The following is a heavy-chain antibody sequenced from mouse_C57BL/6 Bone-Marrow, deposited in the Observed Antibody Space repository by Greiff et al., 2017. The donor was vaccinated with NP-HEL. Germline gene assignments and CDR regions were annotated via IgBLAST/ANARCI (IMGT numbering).Heavy chain of an antibody. V-gene: IGHV1-22*01. CDR2: INPNNGGT. CDR3: AIFLLRGGDY. J-gene: IGHJ2*01. Sequence: VQLKQSGPELVKPGASVKMSCKASGYTFTDYNMHWVKQSHGKSLEWIGYINPNNGGTSYNQKFKGKATLTVNKSSSTAYMELRSLTSEDSAVYYCAIFLLRGGDYWGQGTTLTVSS. D-gene: IGHD2-12*01. CDR1: GYTFTDYN.